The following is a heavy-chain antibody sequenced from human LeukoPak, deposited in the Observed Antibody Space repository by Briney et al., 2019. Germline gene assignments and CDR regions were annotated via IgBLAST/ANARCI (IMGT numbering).Heavy chain of an antibody. CDR3: ARQSRGLRHLIDY. V-gene: IGHV4-39*01. CDR1: GGSISSSSYY. J-gene: IGHJ4*02. D-gene: IGHD6-25*01. Sequence: SETLSLTCTVSGGSISSSSYYWGWIRQPPGKGLEWIGSIYYSGSTYYNPSLKSRVTISVDTSKNQFSLKLSSVTAADTAVYYCARQSRGLRHLIDYWGQGTLVTVSS. CDR2: IYYSGST.